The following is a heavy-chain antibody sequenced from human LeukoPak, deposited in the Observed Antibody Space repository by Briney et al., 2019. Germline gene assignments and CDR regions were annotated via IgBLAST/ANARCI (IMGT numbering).Heavy chain of an antibody. J-gene: IGHJ3*02. V-gene: IGHV1-69*13. CDR2: IIPIYGTG. D-gene: IGHD3-22*01. Sequence: GASVTVSCKASGGTFRSYGITWVRQTPGQGLEWMGGIIPIYGTGNYAQKFQGRVTITADELMNTAYLEMSSLRSEDTAVYYCARETIALYYDSNGPSARALDIWGQGTMVTVSS. CDR1: GGTFRSYG. CDR3: ARETIALYYDSNGPSARALDI.